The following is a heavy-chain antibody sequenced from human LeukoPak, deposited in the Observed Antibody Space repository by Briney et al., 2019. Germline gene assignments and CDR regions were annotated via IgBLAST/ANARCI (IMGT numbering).Heavy chain of an antibody. CDR1: GFTFSSYA. V-gene: IGHV3-30*04. CDR2: ISYDGSNK. CDR3: ARGHVYAIEH. Sequence: PGRSLRLSCAASGFTFSSYAMHWVRQAPAKGLEWVAVISYDGSNKYYADSVKGRFTISRDNSKNTLYLQMNSLRAEDTAVYYCARGHVYAIEHWGQGTLVTVSS. D-gene: IGHD3-16*01. J-gene: IGHJ1*01.